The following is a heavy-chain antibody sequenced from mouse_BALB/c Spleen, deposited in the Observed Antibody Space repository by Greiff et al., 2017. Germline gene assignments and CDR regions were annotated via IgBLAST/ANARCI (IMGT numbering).Heavy chain of an antibody. CDR2: ISPGNGDI. CDR1: GYTFTDHA. V-gene: IGHV1S53*02. Sequence: LQESDAELVKPGASVKISCKASGYTFTDHAIHWVKQKPEQGLEWIGYISPGNGDIKYNEKFKGKATLTADKSSSTAYMQLNSLTSEDSAVYFCKEVITTATWYFDVWGAGTTVTVSS. J-gene: IGHJ1*01. CDR3: KEVITTATWYFDV. D-gene: IGHD1-2*01.